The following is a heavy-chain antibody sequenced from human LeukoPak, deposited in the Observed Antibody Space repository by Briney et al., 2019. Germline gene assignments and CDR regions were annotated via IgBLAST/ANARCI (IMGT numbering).Heavy chain of an antibody. D-gene: IGHD2-15*01. J-gene: IGHJ6*01. CDR2: IYYSGRT. CDR3: ARHGVATIKRVVV. CDR1: GGSISSYY. V-gene: IGHV4-59*08. Sequence: SETLSLTCTVSGGSISSYYWSWIRQPPGKGLEWIGHIYYSGRTYYNPSLKNRATMSVDTSKDQFSLNLTSVIAADTAVYYCARHGVATIKRVVVWLKGTSVTVSS.